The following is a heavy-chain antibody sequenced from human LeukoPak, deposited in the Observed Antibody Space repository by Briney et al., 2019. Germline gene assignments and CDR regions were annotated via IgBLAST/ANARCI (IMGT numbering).Heavy chain of an antibody. V-gene: IGHV3-30*18. CDR1: GFTFSSYG. CDR2: ISYDGSNK. J-gene: IGHJ4*02. D-gene: IGHD3-10*01. Sequence: GRSLRLSCAASGFTFSSYGMHWVRQAPGKGLEWVAVISYDGSNKYYADSVKGRFTISRDNSKNTLYLQMNSLRAEDTAVYYCAKDRLLRITMVRGVKDYWGQGTLVTVSS. CDR3: AKDRLLRITMVRGVKDY.